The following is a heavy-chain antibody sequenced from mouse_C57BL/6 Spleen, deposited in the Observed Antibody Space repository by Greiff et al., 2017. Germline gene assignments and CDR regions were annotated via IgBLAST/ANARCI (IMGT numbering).Heavy chain of an antibody. V-gene: IGHV3-6*01. CDR1: GYSITSGYY. J-gene: IGHJ3*01. Sequence: EVQLVASGPGLVKPSQSLSLTCSVTGYSITSGYYWNWIRQFPGNKLEWMGYISYDGSNNYNPSLKNRISITRDTSKNQFFLKLNSVTTEDTATYYCARDGSITTVVATEGFAYWGQGTLVTVSA. CDR3: ARDGSITTVVATEGFAY. CDR2: ISYDGSN. D-gene: IGHD1-1*01.